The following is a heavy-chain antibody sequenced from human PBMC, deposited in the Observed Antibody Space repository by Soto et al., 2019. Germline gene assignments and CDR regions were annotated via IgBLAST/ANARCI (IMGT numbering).Heavy chain of an antibody. Sequence: GGSLRLSCAASGMTFSQSAMHWVRQAPGKGLEWVAGIWNDGSFQDYVDSVKGRFSISRDNSKNTLYLQMNNLRADDTAIYYCARGIGVAGRFFYYYGLDVWGQGTPVTVSS. V-gene: IGHV3-33*04. J-gene: IGHJ6*02. CDR1: GMTFSQSA. CDR3: ARGIGVAGRFFYYYGLDV. D-gene: IGHD6-13*01. CDR2: IWNDGSFQ.